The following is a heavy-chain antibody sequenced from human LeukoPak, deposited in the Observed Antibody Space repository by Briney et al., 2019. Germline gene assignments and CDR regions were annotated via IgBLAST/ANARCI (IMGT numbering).Heavy chain of an antibody. CDR3: ASSVVTAIYDAFDI. CDR2: INHSGST. CDR1: GGSFSGYY. V-gene: IGHV4-34*01. Sequence: SETLSLTCAVYGGSFSGYYWSWIRQPPGKGLEWIGEINHSGSTNYNPSLKSRVTISVDTSKNQFSLKPSSVTAADTAVYYCASSVVTAIYDAFDIWGQGTMVTVSS. J-gene: IGHJ3*02. D-gene: IGHD2-21*02.